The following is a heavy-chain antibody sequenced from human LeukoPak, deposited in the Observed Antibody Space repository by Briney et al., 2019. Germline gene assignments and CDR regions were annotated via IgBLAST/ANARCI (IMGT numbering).Heavy chain of an antibody. D-gene: IGHD4-23*01. Sequence: PGGSLRLSCAASGFTFSTFAMIWVRQPPGKGLEWVSSIFPSGGEIHYADSLKGRFTISRDNARNSLYLEMNSLRAEDTAVYYCAGINDYGGPTGAFDIWGQGTMVTVSS. CDR3: AGINDYGGPTGAFDI. CDR1: GFTFSTFA. CDR2: IFPSGGEI. V-gene: IGHV3-21*01. J-gene: IGHJ3*02.